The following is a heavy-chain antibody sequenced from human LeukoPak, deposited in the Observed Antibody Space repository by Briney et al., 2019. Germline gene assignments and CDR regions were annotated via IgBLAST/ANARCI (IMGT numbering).Heavy chain of an antibody. CDR3: ARGRGYCSSTSCCHFDY. CDR1: GYTFTSYD. CDR2: MNPNSGNT. V-gene: IGHV1-8*03. Sequence: ASVEVSCKASGYTFTSYDINWVRQATGQGLEWMGWMNPNSGNTGYAQKFQGRVTITRNTSISTAYMELSSLRSEDTAVYYCARGRGYCSSTSCCHFDYWGQGTLVTVSS. D-gene: IGHD2-2*01. J-gene: IGHJ4*02.